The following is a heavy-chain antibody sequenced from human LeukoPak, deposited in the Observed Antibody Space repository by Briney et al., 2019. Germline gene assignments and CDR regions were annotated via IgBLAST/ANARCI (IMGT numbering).Heavy chain of an antibody. CDR3: ATLTHSSGWGYDY. Sequence: SETLSLTCTVSGGSISSYYWSWIRQPLGKGLEWIGYIYYSGSTNYNPSLKSRVTISVDTSKNQFSLKLSSVTAADTAVYYCATLTHSSGWGYDYWGQGTLVTVSS. D-gene: IGHD6-19*01. CDR2: IYYSGST. V-gene: IGHV4-59*08. CDR1: GGSISSYY. J-gene: IGHJ4*02.